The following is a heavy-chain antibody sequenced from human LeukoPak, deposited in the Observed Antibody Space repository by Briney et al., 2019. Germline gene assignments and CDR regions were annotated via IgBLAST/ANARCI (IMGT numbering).Heavy chain of an antibody. V-gene: IGHV1-8*03. CDR2: MNPNSGNT. J-gene: IGHJ4*02. Sequence: ASVKVSCKASGYTFTSYDINWVRQATGQGLEWMGWMNPNSGNTGYAQKFQGRVTITRNTSISTAYMELSSLRSEDTAVYHCATESGYSYGFDYWGQGTLVTVSS. CDR1: GYTFTSYD. CDR3: ATESGYSYGFDY. D-gene: IGHD5-18*01.